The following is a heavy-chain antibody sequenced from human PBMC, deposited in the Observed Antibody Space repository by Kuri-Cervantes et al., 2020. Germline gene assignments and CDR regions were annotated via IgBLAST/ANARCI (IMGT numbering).Heavy chain of an antibody. CDR3: ARVGSNYSAWSVGYYYGMDV. D-gene: IGHD4-11*01. CDR1: GYTFTGYY. J-gene: IGHJ6*02. CDR2: INPNSGGT. Sequence: ASVKVSCKASGYTFTGYYMHWVRQAPGQGLEWMGWINPNSGGTNYAQKFQGRVTMTRDTSISTAYMELSRLRSDDTAVYYCARVGSNYSAWSVGYYYGMDVWGQGTTVTVSS. V-gene: IGHV1-2*02.